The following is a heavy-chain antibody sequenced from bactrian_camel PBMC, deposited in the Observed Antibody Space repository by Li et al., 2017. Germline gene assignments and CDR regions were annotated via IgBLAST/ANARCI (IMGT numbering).Heavy chain of an antibody. CDR1: GFTFTANW. Sequence: DVQLVESGGGLVQPGGFLRLSCLTSGFTFTANWMHWVRQAPGKGLEWVSSINTGDGNTDSADFVKGRFTIARDNAKNMLYLQLNSLKTEDTAMYYCVKGKYSSCVVDDYDVRGLGTQVTVS. J-gene: IGHJ4*01. CDR3: VKGKYSSCVVDDYDV. V-gene: IGHV3S19*01. D-gene: IGHD2*01. CDR2: INTGDGNT.